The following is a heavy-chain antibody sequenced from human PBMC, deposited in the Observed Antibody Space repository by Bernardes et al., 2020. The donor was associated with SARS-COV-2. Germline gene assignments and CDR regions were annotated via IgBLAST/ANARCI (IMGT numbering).Heavy chain of an antibody. J-gene: IGHJ3*01. CDR3: ARDAGAGTDHAFDL. D-gene: IGHD3-10*01. CDR2: ISYDGSNR. V-gene: IGHV3-30*03. CDR1: TFTFSNYD. Sequence: GGSLRLSCAASTFTFSNYDMHWVRQAPGKGLEWVAVISYDGSNRYYADSVKGRFTISRDNSKNTLYLEMNSLRVEDTAVYYCARDAGAGTDHAFDLWGQGTMVTVSS.